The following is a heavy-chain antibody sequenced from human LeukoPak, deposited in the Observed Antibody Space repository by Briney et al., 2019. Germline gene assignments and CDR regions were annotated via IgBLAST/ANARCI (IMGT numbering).Heavy chain of an antibody. J-gene: IGHJ6*02. V-gene: IGHV4-59*01. Sequence: SETLSLTCTVSGGSITSYYWNWVRQPPGKGLEWIGYIYYSGNSNYNPSLKSRVTISVDTSKNHFSLKLSSVTAADTAVYYCAGWNTDFWSSYYYGMDIWGQGTTVTVSS. CDR3: AGWNTDFWSSYYYGMDI. CDR1: GGSITSYY. CDR2: IYYSGNS. D-gene: IGHD3-3*01.